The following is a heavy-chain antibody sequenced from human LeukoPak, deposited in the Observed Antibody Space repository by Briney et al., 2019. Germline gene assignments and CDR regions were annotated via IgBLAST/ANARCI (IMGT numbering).Heavy chain of an antibody. CDR1: GDSINSLDL. D-gene: IGHD3-22*01. CDR2: MYLSGTT. V-gene: IGHV4-4*02. CDR3: AGLVGRYSSGLYYYYFDY. Sequence: SETLFLTCTVSGDSINSLDLWSWVRQPPGKGLEWIGEMYLSGTTHSNPSVKSRVTISIDKSKNQFFLNLSSVTAADTAVYYCAGLVGRYSSGLYYYYFDYWGQGTLVTVSS. J-gene: IGHJ4*02.